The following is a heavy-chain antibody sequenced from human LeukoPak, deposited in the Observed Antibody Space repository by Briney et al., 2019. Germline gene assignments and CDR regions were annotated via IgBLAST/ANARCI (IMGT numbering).Heavy chain of an antibody. CDR1: GYSISSGYY. CDR3: AKGPYSGFS. D-gene: IGHD1-26*01. V-gene: IGHV3-53*01. CDR2: ISGSGST. J-gene: IGHJ5*02. Sequence: PSETLSLTCTVSGYSISSGYYWAWIRQSPGKGLEWVSAISGSGSTNYADSVKGRFTISRDNSKNTLYLQMNSLRAEDTAVYYCAKGPYSGFSWGQGTLVTVSS.